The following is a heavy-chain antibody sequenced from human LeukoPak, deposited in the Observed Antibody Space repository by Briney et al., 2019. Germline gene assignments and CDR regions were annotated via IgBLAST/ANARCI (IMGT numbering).Heavy chain of an antibody. CDR1: GGSFSDYY. Sequence: AETLSLTCAVYGGSFSDYYWSWIRQPPGKGLEWVGEINHSGSTKYNPSLERRVTISVDTSKTQFSLKPSSVTAAHTAVYYCERAVTTVVTPVGARNWFDPWGQGTLVTVSS. J-gene: IGHJ5*02. CDR3: ERAVTTVVTPVGARNWFDP. V-gene: IGHV4-34*01. CDR2: INHSGST. D-gene: IGHD4-23*01.